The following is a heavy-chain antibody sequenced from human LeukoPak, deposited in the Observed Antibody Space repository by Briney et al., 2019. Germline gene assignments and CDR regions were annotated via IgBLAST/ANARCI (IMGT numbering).Heavy chain of an antibody. CDR2: IYHSGST. Sequence: SETLSLTCTVSGYSISSGYYWGWIRQPPGKGLEWIGSIYHSGSTYYNPSLKSRVTISVDTSKNQFSLKLSSVTAADTAVYYCARADSSAADRGDLDYWGQGTLVTVSS. CDR1: GYSISSGYY. D-gene: IGHD6-25*01. CDR3: ARADSSAADRGDLDY. J-gene: IGHJ4*02. V-gene: IGHV4-38-2*02.